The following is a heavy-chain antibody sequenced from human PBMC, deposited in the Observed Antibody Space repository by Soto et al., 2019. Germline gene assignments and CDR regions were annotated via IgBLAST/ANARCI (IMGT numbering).Heavy chain of an antibody. CDR2: IWYDGSNK. D-gene: IGHD3-16*01. Sequence: QVQLVESGGGVVQPGRSLRLSCAASGFTFSSYGMHWVRQAPGTGLEWVAVIWYDGSNKYYADSVKGRFTISRDNSKNTLYLQMNSLRAEDTAVYYCARGGDLTSDYGMDVWGQGTTVTVSS. CDR3: ARGGDLTSDYGMDV. V-gene: IGHV3-33*01. CDR1: GFTFSSYG. J-gene: IGHJ6*02.